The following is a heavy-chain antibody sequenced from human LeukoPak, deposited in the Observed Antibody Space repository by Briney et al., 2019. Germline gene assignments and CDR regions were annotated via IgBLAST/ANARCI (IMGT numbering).Heavy chain of an antibody. V-gene: IGHV4-39*02. CDR3: ARESSRVIWSGYPYFDY. D-gene: IGHD3-3*01. CDR2: IYYSGST. J-gene: IGHJ4*02. CDR1: GGSISSSSYY. Sequence: PSETLSLTCTVSGGSISSSSYYWGWIRQPPGKGLEWIGSIYYSGSTDYNPSLKSRVTISVDTSKNQFSLKLSSVTAADTAVYYCARESSRVIWSGYPYFDYWGQGTLVTVSS.